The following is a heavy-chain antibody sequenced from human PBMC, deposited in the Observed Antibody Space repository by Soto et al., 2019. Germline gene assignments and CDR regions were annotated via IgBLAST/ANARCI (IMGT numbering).Heavy chain of an antibody. V-gene: IGHV3-23*01. J-gene: IGHJ6*02. D-gene: IGHD3-3*01. CDR2: ISGSGGST. Sequence: EVQLLESGGGLVQPGGSLRLSCAASGFTFSSYAMSWVRQAPGKGLEWVSAISGSGGSTYYADSVKGRFTISRDNSKNTLYQQINSPRSEDTDVYYCAKVTRGWSGYSYYYYGMDVWAHGTTVTVSS. CDR3: AKVTRGWSGYSYYYYGMDV. CDR1: GFTFSSYA.